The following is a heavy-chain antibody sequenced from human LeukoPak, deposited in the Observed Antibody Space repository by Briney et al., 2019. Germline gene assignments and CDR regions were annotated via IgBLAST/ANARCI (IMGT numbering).Heavy chain of an antibody. J-gene: IGHJ6*02. CDR2: IYYSGST. CDR1: GGSFSGYY. D-gene: IGHD4-17*01. CDR3: ARAAFDYGDPNYYYYGMDV. Sequence: SETLSLTCAVYGGSFSGYYWSWIRQPPGKGLEWIGYIYYSGSTYYNPSLKSRVTISVDTSKNQFSLKLSSVTAADTAVYYCARAAFDYGDPNYYYYGMDVWGQGTTVTVSS. V-gene: IGHV4-34*09.